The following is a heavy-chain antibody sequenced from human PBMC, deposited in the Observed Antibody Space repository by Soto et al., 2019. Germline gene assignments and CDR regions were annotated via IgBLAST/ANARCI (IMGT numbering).Heavy chain of an antibody. CDR1: GFTFSSYG. V-gene: IGHV3-33*01. J-gene: IGHJ4*02. D-gene: IGHD6-13*01. Sequence: QVQLVESGGGVVQPGRSLRLSCAASGFTFSSYGMHWVRQPPGKGLEWVAVIWFDRSNKHYADSVKGRFTISRDNSKNTLYLQMNSLRAEDTAVYYCAHSSSWYYFDYWGQGTPVTVSS. CDR2: IWFDRSNK. CDR3: AHSSSWYYFDY.